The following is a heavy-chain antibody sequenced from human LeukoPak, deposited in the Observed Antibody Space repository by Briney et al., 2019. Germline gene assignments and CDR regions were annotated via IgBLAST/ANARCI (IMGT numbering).Heavy chain of an antibody. Sequence: GSSVKVSCKASGYIFTSYDINWVRQATGQGLEWMGWMNPNSGNTGYAQKVQGRVTMNRNTCISTAYMELSRLRSEDTDVYYCARARITIFGVVIIGYYGMDVWGQGTTVTVSS. CDR2: MNPNSGNT. J-gene: IGHJ6*02. D-gene: IGHD3-3*01. V-gene: IGHV1-8*01. CDR3: ARARITIFGVVIIGYYGMDV. CDR1: GYIFTSYD.